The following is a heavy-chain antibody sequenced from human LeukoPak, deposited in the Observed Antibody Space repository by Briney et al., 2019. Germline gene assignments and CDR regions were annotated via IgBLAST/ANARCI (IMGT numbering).Heavy chain of an antibody. CDR2: ISSSSSYI. CDR1: GFTFSSYS. D-gene: IGHD6-13*01. J-gene: IGHJ4*02. CDR3: ARDRGSSWYEVVDY. Sequence: TGGSLRLSCAASGFTFSSYSMNWVRQAPGKGLEWVSSISSSSSYIYYADSVKGRFTISRDNAKNSLYLQMNSLRAEDTAVYYCARDRGSSWYEVVDYWGQGTLVTVSS. V-gene: IGHV3-21*01.